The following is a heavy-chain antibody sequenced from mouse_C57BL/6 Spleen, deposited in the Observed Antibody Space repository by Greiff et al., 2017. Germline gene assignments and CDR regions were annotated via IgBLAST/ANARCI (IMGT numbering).Heavy chain of an antibody. CDR1: GYTFTDHT. Sequence: QVNVKQSDAELVKPGASVKISCKVSGYTFTDHTIHWMKQRPEQGLEWIGYIYPRDGSTKYNEKFKGKATLTADKSSSTAYLQLNSLTSEDSAVYFCARDYDYVYYFDYWGQGTTLTVSS. J-gene: IGHJ2*01. D-gene: IGHD2-4*01. V-gene: IGHV1-78*01. CDR2: IYPRDGST. CDR3: ARDYDYVYYFDY.